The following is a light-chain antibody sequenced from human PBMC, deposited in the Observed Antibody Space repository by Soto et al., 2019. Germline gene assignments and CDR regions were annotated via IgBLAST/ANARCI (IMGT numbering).Light chain of an antibody. CDR2: GTT. Sequence: QSVLTQPPSVSGAPGQRVTISCTGSSSNIGAGYDVHWYQRLPGTAPKLLIYGTTNRPSGVPDRFFGSKSGTSASLAIAGLQAEDEADYYCQSYDSSLSVNVVFGGGTKVTVL. J-gene: IGLJ2*01. CDR1: SSNIGAGYD. CDR3: QSYDSSLSVNVV. V-gene: IGLV1-40*01.